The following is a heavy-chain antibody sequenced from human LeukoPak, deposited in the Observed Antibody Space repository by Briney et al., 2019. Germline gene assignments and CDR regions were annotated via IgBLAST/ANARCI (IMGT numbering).Heavy chain of an antibody. CDR2: ISYDGSNK. CDR3: AKSSGGYYYYSGMDV. Sequence: GRSLRLSCAASGFTFSSYGMHWVRQAPGKGLEWVSVISYDGSNKYYADSVKGRFTVSRDNTKNTLYLQMHSLRAEDTAVYYCAKSSGGYYYYSGMDVWGQGTTVTVSS. J-gene: IGHJ6*02. CDR1: GFTFSSYG. D-gene: IGHD3-3*01. V-gene: IGHV3-30*18.